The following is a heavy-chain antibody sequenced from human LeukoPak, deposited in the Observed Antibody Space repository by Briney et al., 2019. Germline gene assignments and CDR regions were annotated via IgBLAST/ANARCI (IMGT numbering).Heavy chain of an antibody. D-gene: IGHD2-2*01. CDR2: IRYDGSNK. CDR1: GFTFSSYG. V-gene: IGHV3-30*02. Sequence: GGSLRLSCAASGFTFSSYGMHWVRQAPGKGLEWVAFIRYDGSNKYYADSVKGRFTISRDNSKNTLYLQMNSLRAEDTAVYYCATWDIVVVPAEPAPIDYWGQGTLVTVSS. CDR3: ATWDIVVVPAEPAPIDY. J-gene: IGHJ4*02.